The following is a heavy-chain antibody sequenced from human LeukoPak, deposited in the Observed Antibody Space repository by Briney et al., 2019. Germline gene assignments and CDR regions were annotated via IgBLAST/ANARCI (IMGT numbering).Heavy chain of an antibody. CDR2: ISGSGGST. J-gene: IGHJ4*02. D-gene: IGHD4-17*01. Sequence: GGSLRLSCAASAFTFSTYAMSWVRQAPGKGLEWVSGISGSGGSTFYADSVKGRFTISRDNAKNSLYLQMNSLRAEDTAVYYCARSMTTVTTIDYWGQGTLVTVSS. CDR3: ARSMTTVTTIDY. V-gene: IGHV3-23*01. CDR1: AFTFSTYA.